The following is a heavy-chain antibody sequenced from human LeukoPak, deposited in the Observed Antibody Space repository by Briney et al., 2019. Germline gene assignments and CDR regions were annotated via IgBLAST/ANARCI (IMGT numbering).Heavy chain of an antibody. CDR1: GFTFSSHY. CDR2: IQDDGTNH. D-gene: IGHD5-24*01. CDR3: ARDEGRDGYNEFDY. J-gene: IGHJ4*02. V-gene: IGHV3-30*02. Sequence: PGGSLRLSCAASGFTFSSHYMHWVRQAPGKGLEWVAFIQDDGTNHWSADSVKGRFTVSRDNSMDTLYLQMNSLRAEDTAVYYCARDEGRDGYNEFDYWGQGTLVTVSS.